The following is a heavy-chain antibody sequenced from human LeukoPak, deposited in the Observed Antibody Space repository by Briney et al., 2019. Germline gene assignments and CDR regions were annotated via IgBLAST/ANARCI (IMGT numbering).Heavy chain of an antibody. CDR3: ARLTRRSGSYFEN. CDR2: IHYSGNT. V-gene: IGHV4-61*01. Sequence: SETLSLTCTVSGDSVRTKNYYWSWIRQPPGEGLEWIGHIHYSGNTNYNTSLKSRVTISVDTSKSPFSLKLSSVTAADSAVYYCARLTRRSGSYFENWGQGTLVTVSS. J-gene: IGHJ4*02. D-gene: IGHD1-1*01. CDR1: GDSVRTKNYY.